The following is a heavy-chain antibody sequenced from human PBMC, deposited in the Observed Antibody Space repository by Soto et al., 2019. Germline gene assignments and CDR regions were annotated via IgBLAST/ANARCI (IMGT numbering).Heavy chain of an antibody. V-gene: IGHV1-2*04. CDR3: ARGRVDKLTVLRYFDWLPFKGNYFDY. CDR1: GYTLNGYY. D-gene: IGHD3-9*01. J-gene: IGHJ4*02. CDR2: INPNSGGT. Sequence: ASVKVSCKSCGYTLNGYYMHWVRQTPGQGLEWMGWINPNSGGTNYAQKFQGWVTMTRDTSISTAYMELSRLRSDDTAVYYCARGRVDKLTVLRYFDWLPFKGNYFDYWGQGTLVTVSS.